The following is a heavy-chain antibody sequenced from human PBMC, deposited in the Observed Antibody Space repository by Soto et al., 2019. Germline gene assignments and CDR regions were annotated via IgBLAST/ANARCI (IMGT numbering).Heavy chain of an antibody. Sequence: PGGSLRLSCAASGFTFSSYAMHWVRQAPGKGLEWVAVISYDGSNKYYADSVKGRFTISRDNSKNTLYLQMNSLRAEDTAVYYCARDGWDYYYDSSGYYPGWGQGTLVTVSS. CDR1: GFTFSSYA. CDR2: ISYDGSNK. D-gene: IGHD3-22*01. J-gene: IGHJ4*02. V-gene: IGHV3-30-3*01. CDR3: ARDGWDYYYDSSGYYPG.